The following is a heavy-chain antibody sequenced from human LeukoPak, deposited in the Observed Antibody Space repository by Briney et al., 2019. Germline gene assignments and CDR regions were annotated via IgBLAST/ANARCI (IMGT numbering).Heavy chain of an antibody. V-gene: IGHV1-8*03. D-gene: IGHD6-6*01. CDR1: GYTFTSYD. J-gene: IGHJ6*03. CDR3: ARKRYSSSSNYYYMDV. CDR2: MNPITGNT. Sequence: ASVKVSCKASGYTFTSYDINWVRQATGQGLEWMGWMNPITGNTGYAQKFQGRVTISKNTSISTAYMELSSLRSEDTAVYYCARKRYSSSSNYYYMDVWGRGPRSPSP.